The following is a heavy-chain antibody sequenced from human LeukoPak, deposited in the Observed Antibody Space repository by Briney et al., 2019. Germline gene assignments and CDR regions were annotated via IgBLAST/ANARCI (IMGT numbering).Heavy chain of an antibody. J-gene: IGHJ4*02. CDR3: AREQAGAYLD. CDR1: GFTFSSYS. V-gene: IGHV3-21*01. D-gene: IGHD1-26*01. CDR2: ISSSTSYI. Sequence: GGSLRLSCAASGFTFSSYSMNWVRQAPGKGLEWVSSISSSTSYIYYADSVKGRFTISRDNAKNSLYLLMNSLRAEDTAVYYCAREQAGAYLDWGQGTLVTVSS.